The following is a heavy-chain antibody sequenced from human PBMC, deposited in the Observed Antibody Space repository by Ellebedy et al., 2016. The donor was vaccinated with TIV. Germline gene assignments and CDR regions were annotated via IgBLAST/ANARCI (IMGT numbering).Heavy chain of an antibody. J-gene: IGHJ4*02. V-gene: IGHV3-13*01. CDR1: GFTFRIYD. CDR2: FGSGGDS. D-gene: IGHD3-16*01. CDR3: ARGGHDFGL. Sequence: GESLKISCAASGFTFRIYDMHWVRQSIGKGLEWVSAFGSGGDSYYPASVKGRFTISRDNAKKSLSLQMNSLRAEDTALYYCARGGHDFGLWGQGTLVTVSS.